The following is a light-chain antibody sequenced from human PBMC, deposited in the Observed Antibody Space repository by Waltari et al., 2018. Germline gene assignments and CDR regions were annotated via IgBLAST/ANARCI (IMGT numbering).Light chain of an antibody. V-gene: IGKV3-15*01. J-gene: IGKJ2*01. Sequence: EIVMTQSPATLSVSPGERATLSCRASQSVSSNLAWYQQKPGQAPRLLIYGASTRATGIPARFSCSGSGTEFTLTISSLQSEDFAVYYCQQYNNWPPGDTFGQGTKLEIK. CDR2: GAS. CDR3: QQYNNWPPGDT. CDR1: QSVSSN.